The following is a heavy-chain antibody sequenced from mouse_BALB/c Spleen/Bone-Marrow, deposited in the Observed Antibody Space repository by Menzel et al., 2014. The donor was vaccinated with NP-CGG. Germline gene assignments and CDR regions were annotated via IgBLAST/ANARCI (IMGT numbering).Heavy chain of an antibody. D-gene: IGHD2-1*01. CDR3: ARKGYGNYHYYAMDY. J-gene: IGHJ4*01. CDR2: INPSTGYT. CDR1: GYTFXSYW. V-gene: IGHV1-7*01. Sequence: QVQLQQPGAELAKPGASVKMSCKASGYTFXSYWMYWIKQRPGQGLEWIGYINPSTGYTEYNQKFKDKATLTADKSSNTAYMQLSSLTSEDSAVYYCARKGYGNYHYYAMDYWGQGTSVTVSS.